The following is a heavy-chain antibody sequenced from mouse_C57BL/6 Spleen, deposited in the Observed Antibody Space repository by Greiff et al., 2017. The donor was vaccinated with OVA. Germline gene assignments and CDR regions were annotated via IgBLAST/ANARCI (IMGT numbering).Heavy chain of an antibody. J-gene: IGHJ2*01. CDR2: IHPNSGST. CDR1: GYTFTSYW. D-gene: IGHD1-1*01. V-gene: IGHV1-64*01. CDR3: ARWELSTTGFSLGY. Sequence: VQLQQSGAELVKPGASVKLSCKASGYTFTSYWMHWVKQRPGQGLEWIGMIHPNSGSTNYNEKFKSKATLTVDKSSSTAYMQLSSLTSEDSAVYYCARWELSTTGFSLGYWGQGTTLTVSS.